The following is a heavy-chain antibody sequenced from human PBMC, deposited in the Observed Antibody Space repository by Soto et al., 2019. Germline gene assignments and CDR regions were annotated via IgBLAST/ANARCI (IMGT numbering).Heavy chain of an antibody. V-gene: IGHV1-69*13. Sequence: SVKVSCKASGGTFSSYAISWVRQAPGQGLEWMGGIIPIFGTANYAQKFQGRVTITADESTSTAYMELSSLRSEDTAVYYCARNLGDSSGYYPDAFDIWGQGTMVTVS. D-gene: IGHD3-22*01. CDR3: ARNLGDSSGYYPDAFDI. CDR2: IIPIFGTA. J-gene: IGHJ3*02. CDR1: GGTFSSYA.